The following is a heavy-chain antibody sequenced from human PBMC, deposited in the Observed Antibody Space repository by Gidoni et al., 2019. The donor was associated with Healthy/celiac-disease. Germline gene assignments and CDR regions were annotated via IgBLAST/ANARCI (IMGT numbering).Heavy chain of an antibody. V-gene: IGHV2-70*01. Sequence: QVTLRESGPALVKPTQTLTLTCTFSGFSLSTSGMCVSWIRQPPGKALEWLALIDWDDDKYYSTSLKTRLTISKNTSKNQVVLTMTNMDPVDTATYYCARYSSSSAALDYWGQGTLVTVSS. CDR2: IDWDDDK. CDR1: GFSLSTSGMC. J-gene: IGHJ4*02. D-gene: IGHD6-6*01. CDR3: ARYSSSSAALDY.